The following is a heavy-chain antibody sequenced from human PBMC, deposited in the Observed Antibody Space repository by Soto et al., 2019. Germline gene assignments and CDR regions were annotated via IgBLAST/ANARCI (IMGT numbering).Heavy chain of an antibody. J-gene: IGHJ4*02. CDR3: AKDQAYYDFWSGYPPSLFTYDY. D-gene: IGHD3-3*01. V-gene: IGHV3-23*01. CDR2: ISGSGGST. Sequence: GGSLRLSCAASGFTFSSYAMSWVRQAPWKGLEWVSAISGSGGSTYYADSVKGRFTISGDNSKNTLYLQMNSLRAEDTAVYYCAKDQAYYDFWSGYPPSLFTYDYWGQGTLVTVSS. CDR1: GFTFSSYA.